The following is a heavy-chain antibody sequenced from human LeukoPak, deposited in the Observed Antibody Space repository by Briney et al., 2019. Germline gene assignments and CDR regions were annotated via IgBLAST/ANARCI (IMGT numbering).Heavy chain of an antibody. D-gene: IGHD2-2*02. V-gene: IGHV3-23*01. CDR1: GFTFTSNA. Sequence: GGSLRLSCAASGFTFTSNALNWVRQAPGKGLEWVSTIRPDSDTTYYADSVKGRFTISRDDSKNTLYLQMNSLRADDTAIYYCAKARGISCYTDLAYWGQGTLVTVSS. CDR3: AKARGISCYTDLAY. J-gene: IGHJ4*02. CDR2: IRPDSDTT.